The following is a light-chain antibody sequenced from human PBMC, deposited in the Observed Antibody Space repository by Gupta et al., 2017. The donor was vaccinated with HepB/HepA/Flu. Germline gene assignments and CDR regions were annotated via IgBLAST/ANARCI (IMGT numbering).Light chain of an antibody. CDR1: QGISSY. CDR3: QQLNSYPIT. V-gene: IGKV1-9*01. CDR2: AAS. J-gene: IGKJ5*01. Sequence: DMQLTQSPSFLSASVGDRVTITCRASQGISSYLAWYQQKPGKAPKLLIYAASTLQSGVPSRFSGSGSGTEFTLTISSLQPEDFATYYCQQLNSYPITFGQGTRLEIK.